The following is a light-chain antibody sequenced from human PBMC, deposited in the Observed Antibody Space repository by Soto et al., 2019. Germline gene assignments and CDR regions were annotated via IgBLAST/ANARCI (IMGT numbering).Light chain of an antibody. CDR3: QQCNSCWT. Sequence: DFQMTQSASTRFATLGHRSNITCRASQSISSWLAWYQQKPGKAPKLLIYDVSSLESGVPSRFSGSGSGTEFTLTISSLQPDDSATYYCQQCNSCWTFGQGTKVDIK. J-gene: IGKJ1*01. V-gene: IGKV1-5*01. CDR2: DVS. CDR1: QSISSW.